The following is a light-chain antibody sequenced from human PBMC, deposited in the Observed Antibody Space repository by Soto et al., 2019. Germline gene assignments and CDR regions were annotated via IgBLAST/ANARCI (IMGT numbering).Light chain of an antibody. V-gene: IGKV3-20*01. Sequence: EVVLTQSHGTQSFSPGERATLSCRASQSVSSSYLAWYQQKPGQAPRLLIYGASSKATGIPDRFSGSGSGTDFTLTISRLEPEDFAVYFCQQYGSSPETFGQGTKVDIK. CDR1: QSVSSSY. CDR3: QQYGSSPET. J-gene: IGKJ1*01. CDR2: GAS.